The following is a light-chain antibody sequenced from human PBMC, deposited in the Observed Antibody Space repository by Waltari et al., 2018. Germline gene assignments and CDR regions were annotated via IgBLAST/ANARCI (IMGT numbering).Light chain of an antibody. CDR1: QSVLYSSNNQSY. Sequence: DIVMTQSPDFLAVSLGERATINCKSSQSVLYSSNNQSYLAWYQQKPGQPPKLLIYWASTRESGVPDRFSGSGSGTDFTLTISSLQAEDVAVYYCQQCYRNPGSFGQGTKLEIK. V-gene: IGKV4-1*01. CDR2: WAS. J-gene: IGKJ2*03. CDR3: QQCYRNPGS.